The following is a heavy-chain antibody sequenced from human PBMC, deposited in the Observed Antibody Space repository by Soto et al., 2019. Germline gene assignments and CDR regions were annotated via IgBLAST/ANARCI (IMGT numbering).Heavy chain of an antibody. CDR1: GDSLRSNKW. D-gene: IGHD4-4*01. CDR2: IYQSGST. Sequence: ERLAGSCFGSGDSLRSNKWWGWVRQSPGKGLEWIGEIYQSGSTNYNPSLKIRVTISIDTTKKEFSLKLSSATAADTAVYYCARKFNDYTNLGDYFDYWGHGTLVTVSS. V-gene: IGHV4-4*02. J-gene: IGHJ4*01. CDR3: ARKFNDYTNLGDYFDY.